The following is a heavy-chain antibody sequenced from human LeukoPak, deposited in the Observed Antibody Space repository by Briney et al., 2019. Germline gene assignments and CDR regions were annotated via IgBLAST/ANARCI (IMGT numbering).Heavy chain of an antibody. Sequence: PGGSLRLSCAASGFTFDDYAMHWVRQAPGKGLEWVSGISWNSGSIGYADSVKGRFTISRDNAKNSLYLQMNSLRAEDTALYYCAKDGATVTTGDFDYWGQGTLVTVSS. CDR2: ISWNSGSI. D-gene: IGHD4-11*01. J-gene: IGHJ4*02. CDR3: AKDGATVTTGDFDY. V-gene: IGHV3-9*01. CDR1: GFTFDDYA.